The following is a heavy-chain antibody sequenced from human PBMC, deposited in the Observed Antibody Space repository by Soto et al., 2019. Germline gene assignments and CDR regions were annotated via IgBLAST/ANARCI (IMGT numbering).Heavy chain of an antibody. CDR3: ARDGGSYSLHF. Sequence: ASVKVSCKASGYTFTVYPMHWVRQAPGQRLEWMGRINAGNGDTKYSQKFQGRVTITRDTSASTVYMEVSSLRSEDTAVYYCARDGGSYSLHFWGLGTLVTVSS. CDR1: GYTFTVYP. J-gene: IGHJ4*02. D-gene: IGHD1-26*01. V-gene: IGHV1-3*01. CDR2: INAGNGDT.